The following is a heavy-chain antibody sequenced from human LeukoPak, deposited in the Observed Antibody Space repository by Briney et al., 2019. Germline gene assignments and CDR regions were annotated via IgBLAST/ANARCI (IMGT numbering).Heavy chain of an antibody. CDR2: ISGSGGST. CDR1: GFTFSSYA. Sequence: GGSLRLSCAASGFTFSSYAMSWVRQAPGKGLEWVSAISGSGGSTYYADSVKGRFTISRDNSKNTLYLQMNSLRAEDTAVYYCARDRYGGVLGGYYYGMDVWGQGTTVTVSS. CDR3: ARDRYGGVLGGYYYGMDV. J-gene: IGHJ6*02. D-gene: IGHD4-23*01. V-gene: IGHV3-23*01.